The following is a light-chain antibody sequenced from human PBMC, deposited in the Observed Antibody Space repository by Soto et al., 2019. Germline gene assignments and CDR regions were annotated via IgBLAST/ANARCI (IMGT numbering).Light chain of an antibody. CDR1: QSVLYISNNENY. CDR2: WAS. V-gene: IGKV4-1*01. CDR3: QQYYNSPWT. Sequence: DIVMTQSPDSLAVSLGERATINCKSSQSVLYISNNENYLAWYQQKPGQPPKLLIYWASNRESGVPDRFDGSGSGTDFTLTISSLQAEDGAVYYCQQYYNSPWTFGQGTKVEIK. J-gene: IGKJ1*01.